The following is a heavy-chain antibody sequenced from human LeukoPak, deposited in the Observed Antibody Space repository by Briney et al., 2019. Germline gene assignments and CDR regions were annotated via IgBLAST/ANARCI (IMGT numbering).Heavy chain of an antibody. CDR2: IWYDGSNK. Sequence: GGSLRLSCAASGFTFSSYGMHWVRQAPGKGLEWVAVIWYDGSNKYYADSVKGRFTISRDNSKNTLYLQMNSLRAEDTAVYYCAKDQSSAAVYCFDYWGQGTLVTVSS. V-gene: IGHV3-33*06. D-gene: IGHD6-13*01. CDR3: AKDQSSAAVYCFDY. CDR1: GFTFSSYG. J-gene: IGHJ4*02.